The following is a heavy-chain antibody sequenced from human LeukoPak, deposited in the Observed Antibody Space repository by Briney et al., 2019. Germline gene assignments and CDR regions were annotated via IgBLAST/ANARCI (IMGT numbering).Heavy chain of an antibody. V-gene: IGHV1-2*02. CDR1: GYTFTGYY. CDR3: ARQQGLQNLNFDY. J-gene: IGHJ4*02. CDR2: INPNSGGT. Sequence: ASVKVSCKASGYTFTGYYMHWVRQAPGQGLEWMGWINPNSGGTNCAQKFQGRVTMTRDTSTSTVYMELSSLRSEDTAVYYCARQQGLQNLNFDYWGQGTLVTVSS. D-gene: IGHD4-11*01.